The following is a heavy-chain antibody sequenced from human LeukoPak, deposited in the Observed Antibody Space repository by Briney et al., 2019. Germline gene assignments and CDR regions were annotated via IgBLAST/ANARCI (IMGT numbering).Heavy chain of an antibody. CDR2: IRYDGSNK. CDR3: ARDLGYCSGGSCYSAPDY. Sequence: GGSLRLSCAASGFAFSSYWMHWVRQAPGKGLEWVAFIRYDGSNKYYADSVKGRFTISRDNSKNTLYLQMNSLRAEDTAVYYCARDLGYCSGGSCYSAPDYWGQGTLVTVSS. CDR1: GFAFSSYW. D-gene: IGHD2-15*01. V-gene: IGHV3-30*02. J-gene: IGHJ4*02.